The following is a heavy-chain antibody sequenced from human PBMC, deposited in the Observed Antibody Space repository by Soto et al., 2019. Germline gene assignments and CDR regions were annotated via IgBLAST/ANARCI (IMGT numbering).Heavy chain of an antibody. CDR1: GITFRSYC. CDR2: ISNDGSST. V-gene: IGHV3-74*01. D-gene: IGHD3-10*01. CDR3: TRCDYYGSGSYIYYYGMDV. J-gene: IGHJ6*02. Sequence: EVQLVASGGGLVQPGGSLRLSCAASGITFRSYCVHWVRQVPGKGLVWVSRISNDGSSTSYADSVKGRFTISRDNSKNVLNLQMNSLRAEETAVYYCTRCDYYGSGSYIYYYGMDVWGQGTTITVSS.